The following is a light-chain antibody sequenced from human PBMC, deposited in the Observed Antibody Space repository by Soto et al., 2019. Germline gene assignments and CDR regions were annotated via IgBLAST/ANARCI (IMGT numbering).Light chain of an antibody. J-gene: IGLJ3*02. CDR1: TGAVTSGHY. CDR2: DTN. V-gene: IGLV7-46*01. Sequence: QAVVTQEPSLTVSPGGTVTLTCGSSTGAVTSGHYPYWFQQKPGQAPRTLIYDTNNKYSWTPARFSGSLLGGKAALSLSGAQPEDEAEYYCLLSYSGARAGVFGGGTQLTVL. CDR3: LLSYSGARAGV.